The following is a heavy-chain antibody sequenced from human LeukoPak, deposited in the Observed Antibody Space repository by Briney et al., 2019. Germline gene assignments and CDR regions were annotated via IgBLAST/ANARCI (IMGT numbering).Heavy chain of an antibody. Sequence: GSLRLSCAASGFTFSNYRMNWVRQAPGKGLEWVSSISSVGSYIYYADSVKGRFTVSRDNAKSSLYLQMNSLRAEDTAVYYCARDTTSVVPAAMSYWGQGTLVTVSS. CDR2: ISSVGSYI. CDR1: GFTFSNYR. CDR3: ARDTTSVVPAAMSY. J-gene: IGHJ4*02. D-gene: IGHD2-2*01. V-gene: IGHV3-21*01.